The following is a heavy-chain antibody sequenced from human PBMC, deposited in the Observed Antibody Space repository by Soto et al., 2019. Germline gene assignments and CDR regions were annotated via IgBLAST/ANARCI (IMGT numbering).Heavy chain of an antibody. V-gene: IGHV1-69*01. D-gene: IGHD2-15*01. CDR1: AGTFSSYA. CDR2: IIPIFGTA. J-gene: IGHJ4*02. Sequence: SVKVSCEASAGTFSSYAISWVQQAPGQGLEWMGGIIPIFGTANYAQKFQGRVTITADESTSTAYMELSSLRSEDTAVYYCARDSLNCSGGSCYNNYYFDYWGQGTLVTVAS. CDR3: ARDSLNCSGGSCYNNYYFDY.